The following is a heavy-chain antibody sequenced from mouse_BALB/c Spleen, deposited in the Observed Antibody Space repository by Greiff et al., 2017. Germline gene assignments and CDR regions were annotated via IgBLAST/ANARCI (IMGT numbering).Heavy chain of an antibody. V-gene: IGHV10S3*01. CDR3: VRDGELGEFDY. J-gene: IGHJ2*01. D-gene: IGHD3-1*01. Sequence: EVQLVETGGGLVQPKGSLKLSCAASGFTFNTNAMNWVRQAPGKGLEWVARIRSKSNNYATYYADSVKDRFTISRDDSQSMLYLQMNNLKTEDTAMYYCVRDGELGEFDYWGQGTTLTVSS. CDR1: GFTFNTNA. CDR2: IRSKSNNYAT.